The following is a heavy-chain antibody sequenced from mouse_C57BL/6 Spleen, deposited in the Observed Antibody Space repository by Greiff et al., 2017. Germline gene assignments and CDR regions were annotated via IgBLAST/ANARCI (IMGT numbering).Heavy chain of an antibody. V-gene: IGHV1-4*01. CDR2: INPSRGYT. Sequence: QVTLKVSGAELARPGASVKMSCKASGYTFTSYTMHWVKQRPGQGLEWIGYINPSRGYTKYNQKFKDKATLTADKSSSTAYMQLSSLTSEDSAVYYCARFDDYDGGFAYWGQGTLVTVSA. D-gene: IGHD2-4*01. CDR3: ARFDDYDGGFAY. J-gene: IGHJ3*01. CDR1: GYTFTSYT.